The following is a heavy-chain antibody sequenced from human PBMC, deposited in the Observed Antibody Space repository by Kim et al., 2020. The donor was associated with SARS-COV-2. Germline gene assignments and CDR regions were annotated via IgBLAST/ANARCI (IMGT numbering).Heavy chain of an antibody. Sequence: GIRTGSDDSVKGRFTISRDNAKNTLYLQINSLSPEDAAVYFCVKDRGAFDLWGQGTMVTVST. CDR3: VKDRGAFDL. J-gene: IGHJ3*01. CDR2: GIRT. V-gene: IGHV3-74*01.